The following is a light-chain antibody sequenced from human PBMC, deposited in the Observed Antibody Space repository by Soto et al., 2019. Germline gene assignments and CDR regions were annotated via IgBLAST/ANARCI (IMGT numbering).Light chain of an antibody. CDR3: QSYDSSLSAYV. V-gene: IGLV1-40*01. CDR2: DNT. CDR1: SSNIWAGHD. J-gene: IGLJ1*01. Sequence: QSVLTQPPSVSGAPGQRVTISCTGSSSNIWAGHDVHWYQQLPGTAPKLLIYDNTNRPSGVPDRFSGSKSETSASLAITGLQAEDEADYYCQSYDSSLSAYVFATGTKLTVL.